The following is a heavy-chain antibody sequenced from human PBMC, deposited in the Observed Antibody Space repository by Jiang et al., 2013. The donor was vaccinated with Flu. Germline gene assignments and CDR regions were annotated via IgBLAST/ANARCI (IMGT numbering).Heavy chain of an antibody. CDR3: ARHQGYVRFLVVVPPSLYY. CDR1: HL. Sequence: HLIGWVRQMPGKGLEWMGIIYPGDSDTRYSPSFQGQVTISADKSISTAYLQWSSLKASDTAMYYCARHQGYVRFLVVVPPSLYYWGRGNPSVTVSS. CDR2: IYPGDSDT. D-gene: IGHD3-3*01. J-gene: IGHJ4*02. V-gene: IGHV5-51*01.